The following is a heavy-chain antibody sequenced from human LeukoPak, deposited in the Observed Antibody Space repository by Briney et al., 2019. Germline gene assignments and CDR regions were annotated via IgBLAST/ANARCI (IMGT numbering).Heavy chain of an antibody. D-gene: IGHD5-24*01. CDR3: AKGPVRQRWLQSHWYFDL. J-gene: IGHJ2*01. V-gene: IGHV3-30*02. CDR1: GFTFSPFG. Sequence: GGSLRLSCAASGFTFSPFGMHWVRQAPGKGLEWVAFIRAAGSKKYSADSVKGRFTISRDNSKNTLYLEMNSLRAEDTAVYYCAKGPVRQRWLQSHWYFDLWGRGTLVTVSS. CDR2: IRAAGSKK.